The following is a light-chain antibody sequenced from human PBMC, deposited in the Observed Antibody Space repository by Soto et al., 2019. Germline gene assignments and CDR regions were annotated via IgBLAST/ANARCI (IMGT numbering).Light chain of an antibody. CDR1: SSNIGSNT. Sequence: QSVLTQPPSASGTPGQRVTISCSGSSSNIGSNTVNWYQQLPGTAPKLLIYSNNQRPSGVPDRFSGSKSGTSASLAISWLQSEDEADYHCAGWDDSLNGVVFGGGTKLTVL. J-gene: IGLJ2*01. CDR2: SNN. V-gene: IGLV1-44*01. CDR3: AGWDDSLNGVV.